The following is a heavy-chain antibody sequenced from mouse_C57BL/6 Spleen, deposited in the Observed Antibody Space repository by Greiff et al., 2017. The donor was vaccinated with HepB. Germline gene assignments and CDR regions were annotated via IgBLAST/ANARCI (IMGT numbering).Heavy chain of an antibody. CDR2: INPSTGGT. CDR3: ARSLYYYGSSGWYFDV. D-gene: IGHD1-1*01. CDR1: GYSFTGYY. Sequence: VQLQQSGPELVKPGASVKISCKASGYSFTGYYMNWVKQSPEKSLEWIGEINPSTGGTTYNQKFKAKATLTVDKSSSTAYMQLKSLTSADSAVYYCARSLYYYGSSGWYFDVWGTGTTVTVSS. J-gene: IGHJ1*03. V-gene: IGHV1-42*01.